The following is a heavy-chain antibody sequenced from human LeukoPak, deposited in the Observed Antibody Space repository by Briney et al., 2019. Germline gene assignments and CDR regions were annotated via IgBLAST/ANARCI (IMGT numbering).Heavy chain of an antibody. CDR2: IYPADSTA. CDR1: GYSFTTYW. CDR3: ARSTVAERFDY. J-gene: IGHJ4*02. Sequence: GESLKISCKASGYSFTTYWIDWVRQMPGKGLEWMGIIYPADSTAHYSPSFQGQVTISADKSISTAYLQWSSPKASDTAMYYCARSTVAERFDYWGQGTLVTVSS. D-gene: IGHD2-15*01. V-gene: IGHV5-51*01.